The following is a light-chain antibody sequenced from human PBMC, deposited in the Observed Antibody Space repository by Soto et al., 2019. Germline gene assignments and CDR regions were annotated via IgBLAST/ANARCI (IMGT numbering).Light chain of an antibody. J-gene: IGKJ1*01. V-gene: IGKV3-15*01. CDR2: DAS. CDR3: QQYGNRPRT. Sequence: EVVLTQSPATLSVSPGARGTLPCRASQDISSALAWYHQRPGQAPRLLIFDASIRVPATPARFSGSVSGTEFTLTSSSLEPEDFAVYFCQQYGNRPRTFGQGTKVDIK. CDR1: QDISSA.